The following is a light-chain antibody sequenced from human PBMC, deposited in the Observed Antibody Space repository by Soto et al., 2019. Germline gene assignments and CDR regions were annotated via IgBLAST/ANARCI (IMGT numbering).Light chain of an antibody. V-gene: IGKV2-24*01. CDR3: MQATQFPHYT. CDR2: KVS. Sequence: DIVMTQTPLASPVTRGQPASISCRSSQSLVHSDGNTYFRWLHQRLGQPPRLLIYKVSHRLSGVPDRFSGSGAGTHFTLKISRVEAEDVGGYYCMQATQFPHYTFGHGNKRESK. CDR1: QSLVHSDGNTY. J-gene: IGKJ2*01.